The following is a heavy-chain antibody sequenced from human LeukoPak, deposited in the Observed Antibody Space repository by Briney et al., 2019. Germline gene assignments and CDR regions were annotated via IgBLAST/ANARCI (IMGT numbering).Heavy chain of an antibody. V-gene: IGHV4-59*01. CDR3: ARVPARYDFWSGYYFWFDP. D-gene: IGHD3-3*01. CDR2: IYYSGGT. CDR1: GGSISSYY. J-gene: IGHJ5*02. Sequence: SETLSLTRTVSGGSISSYYWSWIRQPPGKGLEWIGYIYYSGGTNYNPSLKSRVTISVDTSKNQFSLKLSSVTAADTAVYYCARVPARYDFWSGYYFWFDPWGQGTLVTVSS.